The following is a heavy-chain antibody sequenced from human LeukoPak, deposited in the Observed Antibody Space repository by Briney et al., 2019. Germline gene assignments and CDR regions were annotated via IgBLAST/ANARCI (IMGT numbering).Heavy chain of an antibody. D-gene: IGHD3-22*01. CDR3: ASSTYYYDSSGYYSHAAFDI. CDR2: INPGDSES. J-gene: IGHJ3*02. Sequence: GESLKISWKGSGYSFTSYWIGWVRQMPGKGLEWVVIINPGDSESRYSPSFQGQVTISAYKTTSTAYLQWSSLKASDTAMYYCASSTYYYDSSGYYSHAAFDIWGQGTMVTVSS. V-gene: IGHV5-51*01. CDR1: GYSFTSYW.